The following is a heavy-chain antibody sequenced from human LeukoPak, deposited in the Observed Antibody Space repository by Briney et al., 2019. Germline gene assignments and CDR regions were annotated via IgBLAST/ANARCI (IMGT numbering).Heavy chain of an antibody. D-gene: IGHD2-2*01. CDR1: GFTFSTYA. J-gene: IGHJ4*02. V-gene: IGHV3-64D*06. CDR3: VKGAQVVYSPFFDF. Sequence: GGSLRLSCSASGFTFSTYAMHWVRQAPGRGLEYVSAIGTNGISKYYADSVEGRFTISRDNSKNTVHLQMSSLRAEDTAVYYCVKGAQVVYSPFFDFWGQGTLVTVSS. CDR2: IGTNGISK.